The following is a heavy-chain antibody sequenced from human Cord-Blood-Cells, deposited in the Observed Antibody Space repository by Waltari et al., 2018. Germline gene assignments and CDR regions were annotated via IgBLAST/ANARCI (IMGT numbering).Heavy chain of an antibody. CDR2: INPNSGGT. D-gene: IGHD7-27*01. J-gene: IGHJ4*02. V-gene: IGHV1-2*02. CDR3: ARGWGGTPFDY. Sequence: VQLLQSGAAGNKSGTSVQRSCRASGYALIGAHTHWVRQAPGQGLEWMGWINPNSGGTNYAQKFQGRVTMTRDTSISTAYMELSRLRSDDTAMYYCARGWGGTPFDYWGQGTLVTVSS. CDR1: GYALIGAH.